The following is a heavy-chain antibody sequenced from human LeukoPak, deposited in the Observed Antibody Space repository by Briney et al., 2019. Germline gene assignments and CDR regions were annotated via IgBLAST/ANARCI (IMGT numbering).Heavy chain of an antibody. J-gene: IGHJ2*01. Sequence: SETLSLTCTVSGGSISSYYWSWIRQPPGKGLEWIGYIYYSGSTNYNPSLKSRVTISVDTSKNQFSLKLSSVTAADTAVYYCARVDTVMATTLGYFDLWGRGTLVTVSS. V-gene: IGHV4-59*01. CDR1: GGSISSYY. D-gene: IGHD5-18*01. CDR2: IYYSGST. CDR3: ARVDTVMATTLGYFDL.